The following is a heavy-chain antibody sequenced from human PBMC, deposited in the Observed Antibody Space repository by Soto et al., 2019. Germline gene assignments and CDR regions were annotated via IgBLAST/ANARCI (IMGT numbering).Heavy chain of an antibody. CDR2: ISYDGSNK. D-gene: IGHD5-18*01. J-gene: IGHJ4*02. V-gene: IGHV3-30-3*01. CDR1: GFTFSSYA. Sequence: LRLSCAASGFTFSSYAMHWVRQAPGKGLEWVAVISYDGSNKYYVDSVKGRFTTSRDNSKNTLYLQMNSLRAEDTAVYYCARSATATYFYYWGQGTLVTVSS. CDR3: ARSATATYFYY.